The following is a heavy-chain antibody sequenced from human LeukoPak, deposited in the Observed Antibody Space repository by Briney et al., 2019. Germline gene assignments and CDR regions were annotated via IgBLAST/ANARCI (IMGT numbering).Heavy chain of an antibody. D-gene: IGHD6-19*01. J-gene: IGHJ4*02. CDR3: ARDSVAVAGTSGGDY. CDR2: INPNSGGT. CDR1: GYTFTSYY. Sequence: GASVKVSCKASGYTFTSYYMHWVRQAPGQGLEWMGWINPNSGGTNYAQKFQGRVTMTRDTSISTAYMELSRLRSDDTAVYYCARDSVAVAGTSGGDYWGQGTLVTVSS. V-gene: IGHV1-2*02.